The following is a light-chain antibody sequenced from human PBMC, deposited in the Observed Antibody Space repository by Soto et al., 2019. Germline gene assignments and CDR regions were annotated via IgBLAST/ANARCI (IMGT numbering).Light chain of an antibody. V-gene: IGKV3-20*01. J-gene: IGKJ5*01. CDR3: QPYGSSFIT. Sequence: ESVLTQAAGTMSLFPGERATLSCRASQSVSNNFSSWYQQKPGQSPRLLIYGASIRATGIPDRLSGSGSGTDFTLTISRLEPEEFAVFYCQPYGSSFITFAQGTRLETK. CDR2: GAS. CDR1: QSVSNNF.